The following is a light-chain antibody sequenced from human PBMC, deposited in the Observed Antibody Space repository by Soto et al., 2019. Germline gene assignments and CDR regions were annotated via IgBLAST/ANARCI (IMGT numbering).Light chain of an antibody. CDR3: QSYDSLTRSEI. V-gene: IGLV1-40*01. CDR2: GDT. Sequence: QPVLTQPPSMSGAPGQRVTLSCGGSASNIGAGLHVSWYQQIPGTAPKVVIFGDTVRASGIPERFSATKSGTSASLVITGLQAEDEADYFCQSYDSLTRSEIFGGGTKLTVL. J-gene: IGLJ2*01. CDR1: ASNIGAGLH.